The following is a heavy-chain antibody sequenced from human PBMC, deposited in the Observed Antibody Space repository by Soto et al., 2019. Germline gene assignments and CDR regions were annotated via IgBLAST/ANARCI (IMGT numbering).Heavy chain of an antibody. V-gene: IGHV3-43D*04. D-gene: IGHD3-10*01. CDR3: AKGGIEYYYGSGDYYYYGMDV. J-gene: IGHJ6*02. CDR2: ISWDGGST. Sequence: GGSLRLSCAASGFTFDDYAMHWVRQAPGKGLEWVSLISWDGGSTYYADSVKGRFTISRDNSKNSLYLQMNSLRAEDTALYYCAKGGIEYYYGSGDYYYYGMDVWGRGTTVTVSS. CDR1: GFTFDDYA.